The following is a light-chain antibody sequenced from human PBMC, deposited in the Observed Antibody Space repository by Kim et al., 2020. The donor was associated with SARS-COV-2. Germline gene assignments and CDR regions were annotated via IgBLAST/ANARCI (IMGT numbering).Light chain of an antibody. CDR3: AAWDDSLSGWV. Sequence: GQRVTIYCSGISSNSGSNYVYWYQQLPGTAPKLLIYRNNQRPSGVPDRFSGSKSGTSASLAISGLRSEDEADYYCAAWDDSLSGWVFGGGTQLTVL. J-gene: IGLJ3*02. V-gene: IGLV1-47*01. CDR1: SSNSGSNY. CDR2: RNN.